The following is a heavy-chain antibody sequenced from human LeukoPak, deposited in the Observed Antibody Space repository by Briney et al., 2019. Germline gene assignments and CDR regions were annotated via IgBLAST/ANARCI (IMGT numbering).Heavy chain of an antibody. D-gene: IGHD4-11*01. Sequence: GGSLRLSCAASGFTFSSHWMHWVRQAPGKGLGWVSRIYSDGSNTIYADSVKGRFTISRDNAKNTLYLQMNSLTAEDTAIYYCTRDSKYVMDVWGQGTTVTVSS. J-gene: IGHJ6*02. V-gene: IGHV3-74*01. CDR2: IYSDGSNT. CDR3: TRDSKYVMDV. CDR1: GFTFSSHW.